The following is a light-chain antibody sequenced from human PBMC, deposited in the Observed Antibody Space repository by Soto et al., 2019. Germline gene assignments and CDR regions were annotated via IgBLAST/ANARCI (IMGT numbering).Light chain of an antibody. CDR2: EVS. Sequence: QSVLTQPASVSGSPGQSITISCTGTSSDVGGYNHVSWYQQHPGKAPKLMIYEVSNRPSGVSNRFSGSKSGNTASLTTSGLQAEDEADYYCSSYTTRNTYVFGTGTKLTVL. V-gene: IGLV2-14*01. CDR3: SSYTTRNTYV. J-gene: IGLJ1*01. CDR1: SSDVGGYNH.